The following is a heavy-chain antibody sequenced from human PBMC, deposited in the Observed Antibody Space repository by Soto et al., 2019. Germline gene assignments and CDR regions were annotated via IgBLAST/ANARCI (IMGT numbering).Heavy chain of an antibody. CDR1: GFTVSSNY. Sequence: EVQLVESGGGLVQPGGSLRLSCAASGFTVSSNYMSWVRQAPGKGLEWVSVIYSGGSTYYADSVKGRFTISRDNSKNTLYLQMNSLRAEDTAVYYCARYGSGPRLYYFDYWGQGTLVTVSS. D-gene: IGHD2-21*02. V-gene: IGHV3-66*01. CDR2: IYSGGST. J-gene: IGHJ4*02. CDR3: ARYGSGPRLYYFDY.